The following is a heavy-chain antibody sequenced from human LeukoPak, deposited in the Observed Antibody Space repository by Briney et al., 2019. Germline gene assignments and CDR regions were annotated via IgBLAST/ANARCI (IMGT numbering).Heavy chain of an antibody. CDR3: GRDLWTVAPHWFDP. V-gene: IGHV6-1*01. D-gene: IGHD2-15*01. Sequence: SQTLSLTCAISGESVSRNDAAWSWIRQSPSRGLEWLGRTYYRSQWYSEYAVSVKSRISINADTSKNQISLQLNSVTPEDTAVYYCGRDLWTVAPHWFDPWGQGSLVTVSS. CDR2: TYYRSQWYS. J-gene: IGHJ5*02. CDR1: GESVSRNDAA.